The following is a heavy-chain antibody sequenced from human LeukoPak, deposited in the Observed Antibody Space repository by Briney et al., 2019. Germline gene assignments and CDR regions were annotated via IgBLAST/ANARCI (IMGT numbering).Heavy chain of an antibody. CDR3: ARGFLDAFDI. CDR1: GFTFSSYD. J-gene: IGHJ3*02. Sequence: GGSLRLSCAASGFTFSSYDMHWVRQATGKGLEWVSAIGTAGDTYYPGSVKGRFTISRENAKNSLYLQTNSLRVGDTAVYYCARGFLDAFDIWGQGTMVTVSS. V-gene: IGHV3-13*01. CDR2: IGTAGDT.